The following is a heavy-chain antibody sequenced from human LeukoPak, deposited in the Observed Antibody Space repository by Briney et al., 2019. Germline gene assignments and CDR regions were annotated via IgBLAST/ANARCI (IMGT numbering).Heavy chain of an antibody. D-gene: IGHD3-22*01. CDR3: ARGGRSYYDSSGYYYS. V-gene: IGHV4-34*01. CDR1: GGSFSDYY. J-gene: IGHJ4*02. CDR2: INHSGST. Sequence: PSETLSLTCTVYGGSFSDYYWSWIRPPPGKGLEWIGEINHSGSTNSSPSLKSRVTISVDTSNNQFSLKLSSVTAADTAVYYCARGGRSYYDSSGYYYSWGQGILVTVSS.